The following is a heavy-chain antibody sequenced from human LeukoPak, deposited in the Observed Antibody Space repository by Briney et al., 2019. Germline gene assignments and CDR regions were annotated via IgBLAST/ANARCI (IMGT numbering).Heavy chain of an antibody. J-gene: IGHJ6*03. D-gene: IGHD6-25*01. CDR1: GFTFSSYG. CDR3: ARFAAGGSYYYYMDV. Sequence: PGRSLRLSCAASGFTFSSYGMHWVRQAPGKGLEWVAFIRYDGSNKYYADSVKGRFTISRDNAKNPLYLQMNSLRADDTAVYYCARFAAGGSYYYYMDVWGKGTTVTVSS. V-gene: IGHV3-33*08. CDR2: IRYDGSNK.